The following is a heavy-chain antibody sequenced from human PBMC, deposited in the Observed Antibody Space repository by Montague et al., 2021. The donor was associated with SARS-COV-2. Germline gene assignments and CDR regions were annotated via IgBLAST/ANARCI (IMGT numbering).Heavy chain of an antibody. CDR3: ARFGPYYGSGSYYNGGMDV. D-gene: IGHD3-10*01. CDR1: GFTFSSYEM. Sequence: SLRLSCAASGFTFSSYEMNWVRQAPGKGLEWVGEIYHSGSTNYNPSLKSRVTISVDKSKNQFSLKLSSVTAADTAVYYCARFGPYYGSGSYYNGGMDVWGQGTTVTVSS. V-gene: IGHV4-4*02. CDR2: IYHSGST. J-gene: IGHJ6*02.